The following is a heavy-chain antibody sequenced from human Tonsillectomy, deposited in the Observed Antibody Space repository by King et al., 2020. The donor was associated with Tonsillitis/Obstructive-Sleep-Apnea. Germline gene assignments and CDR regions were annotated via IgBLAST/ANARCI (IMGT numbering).Heavy chain of an antibody. D-gene: IGHD2-15*01. CDR1: GGSFSGHY. V-gene: IGHV4-34*01. CDR2: INHSGST. CDR3: AAVVVAADAFDI. Sequence: VQLQQWGAGLLKPSETLSLTCGVYGGSFSGHYWSWIRQPPGKGLEWIGEINHSGSTNYNPSLKSRVTISVDTSKKQFSLKLSSVTAADTAVYYCAAVVVAADAFDIWGQGTMVTVSS. J-gene: IGHJ3*02.